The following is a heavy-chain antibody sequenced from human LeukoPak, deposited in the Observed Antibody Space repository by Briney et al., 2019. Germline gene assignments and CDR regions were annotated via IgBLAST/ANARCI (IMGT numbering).Heavy chain of an antibody. CDR3: ARRGPLLLPRGASYDAFDI. D-gene: IGHD2-15*01. J-gene: IGHJ3*02. V-gene: IGHV1-46*01. CDR1: GYTFTSYY. CDR2: INPSGGST. Sequence: ASVKVSCKASGYTFTSYYMHWVRQAPGQGLEWMGIINPSGGSTSYAQKFQGRVTMTRDTSTSTVYMELSSLRSEDTAVYYCARRGPLLLPRGASYDAFDIWGQGTMVTVSS.